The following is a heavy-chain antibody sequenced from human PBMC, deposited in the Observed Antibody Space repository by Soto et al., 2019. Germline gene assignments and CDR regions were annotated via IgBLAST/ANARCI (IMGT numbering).Heavy chain of an antibody. J-gene: IGHJ4*02. CDR3: MLGSGWKDFDY. Sequence: SETLSLTCIVSGGSINSHFWSWIRQPPGKGLKWIGYIYYSGSTNYNPSLKSRVTISVDTSKNQFSLKLSSVTAADTAVYYCMLGSGWKDFDYWGQGTLVTVSS. CDR2: IYYSGST. V-gene: IGHV4-59*08. D-gene: IGHD3-22*01. CDR1: GGSINSHF.